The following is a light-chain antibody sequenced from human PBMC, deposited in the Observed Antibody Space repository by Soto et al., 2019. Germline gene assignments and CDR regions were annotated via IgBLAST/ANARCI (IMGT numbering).Light chain of an antibody. V-gene: IGLV2-14*01. CDR1: SSDVGGYNY. CDR3: SSYTSDSSYV. CDR2: EVS. Sequence: QSALTQPASVSGSPGQSITISCTGTSSDVGGYNYVSWYQQQSGKAPKLMIHEVSNRPSGVSNRFSASKSGNTASLFISGLQAEDEADYYCSSYTSDSSYVFGSGTKVTVL. J-gene: IGLJ1*01.